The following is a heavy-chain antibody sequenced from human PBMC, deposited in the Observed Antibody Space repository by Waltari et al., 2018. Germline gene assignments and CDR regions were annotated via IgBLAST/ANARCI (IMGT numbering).Heavy chain of an antibody. CDR2: IDSDGSST. CDR1: GFTSSNYC. Sequence: EVLLVESGEGLVQPGGSLRLSCSVSGFTSSNYCMHWVRQAPGKGLVWVSHIDSDGSSTKYADSVKGRFTVSRDNAKNTVDLQMNSLRAGETAVYYCARDALNVGIDYWAQGTLVTVSS. J-gene: IGHJ4*02. D-gene: IGHD7-27*01. CDR3: ARDALNVGIDY. V-gene: IGHV3-74*03.